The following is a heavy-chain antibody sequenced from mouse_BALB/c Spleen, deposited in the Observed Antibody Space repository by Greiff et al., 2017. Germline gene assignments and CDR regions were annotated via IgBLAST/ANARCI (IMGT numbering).Heavy chain of an antibody. D-gene: IGHD2-14*01. CDR1: GISITTGNYR. CDR2: IYYSGTI. Sequence: VQLKESGPGLVKPSQTVSLTCTVTGISITTGNYRWSWIRQFPGNKLEWIGYIYYSGTITYNPSLTSRTTITRDTSKNQFFLEMNSLTAEDTATYYCARDDYRYDYFDYWGQGTTLTVSS. CDR3: ARDDYRYDYFDY. V-gene: IGHV3-5*02. J-gene: IGHJ2*01.